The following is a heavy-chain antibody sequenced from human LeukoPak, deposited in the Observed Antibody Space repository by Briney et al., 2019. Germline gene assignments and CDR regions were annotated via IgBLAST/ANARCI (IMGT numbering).Heavy chain of an antibody. D-gene: IGHD3-22*01. V-gene: IGHV1-2*02. CDR1: GYTFTGYY. CDR2: INPNSGGT. CDR3: ARACITMIERDRAFDY. J-gene: IGHJ4*02. Sequence: GASVKVSCKASGYTFTGYYMHWVRQAPGQGLEWMGWINPNSGGTNYAQKFQGRVTMTRDTSISTAYMELSRLRSDDTAVYYCARACITMIERDRAFDYWGQGTLVTVSS.